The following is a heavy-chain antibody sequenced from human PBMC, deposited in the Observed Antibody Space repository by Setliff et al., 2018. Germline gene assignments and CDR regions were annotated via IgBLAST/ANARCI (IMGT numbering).Heavy chain of an antibody. CDR1: GYTFTSYG. V-gene: IGHV1-18*01. CDR2: ISAYNGNT. CDR3: ARDVGPPDEAIWFGAYMDV. Sequence: GASVKVSCKASGYTFTSYGISWVRQAPGQGLEWMGWISAYNGNTNYAQKLRGRVTMTTDTSTSTAYMELRSLRSDDTAVYYCARDVGPPDEAIWFGAYMDVWGQGTTVTVSS. D-gene: IGHD3-10*01. J-gene: IGHJ6*02.